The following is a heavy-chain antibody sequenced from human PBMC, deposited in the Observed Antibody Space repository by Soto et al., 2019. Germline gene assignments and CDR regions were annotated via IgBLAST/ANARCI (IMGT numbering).Heavy chain of an antibody. J-gene: IGHJ3*02. CDR3: SSSGSNDAFDI. CDR2: ISAYNGNT. D-gene: IGHD6-6*01. Sequence: ASVKVSFKASGYTFTSYGISWVRQAPGQGLEWMGWISAYNGNTNYAQKLQDKVTMTTDTSTSTAYMELRSLRSDDTAVYYCSSSGSNDAFDIWGQGTMVTVSS. V-gene: IGHV1-18*01. CDR1: GYTFTSYG.